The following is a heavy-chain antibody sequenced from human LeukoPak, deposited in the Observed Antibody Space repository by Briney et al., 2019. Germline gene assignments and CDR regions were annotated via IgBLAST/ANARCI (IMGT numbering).Heavy chain of an antibody. CDR2: IRAYNGKT. V-gene: IGHV1-18*01. J-gene: IGHJ4*02. CDR1: GYTFTSYG. Sequence: ASVKVSCKASGYTFTSYGISWVRQAQGQRGEWMGWIRAYNGKTNYAQKLQGRVTINTEKSTSTAYMELRSLRSDDTAVYYCARYYYGSGEFDYWGQGTLVTVSS. D-gene: IGHD3-10*01. CDR3: ARYYYGSGEFDY.